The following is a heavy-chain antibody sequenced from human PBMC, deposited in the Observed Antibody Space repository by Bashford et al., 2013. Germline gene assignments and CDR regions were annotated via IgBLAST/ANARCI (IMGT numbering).Heavy chain of an antibody. J-gene: IGHJ3*01. Sequence: ASVKVSCKASGYTFSDYYLHWVRQAPGQGLEWMGWXNLPNSGATKYAEXFQGRVTMTRDTSISTAYMELSSLRSDDTAVYFCARDGPVVGVWNAFDVWGQGTVVTVSS. CDR2: XNLPNSGAT. CDR3: ARDGPVVGVWNAFDV. D-gene: IGHD1-26*01. CDR1: GYTFSDYY. V-gene: IGHV1-2*02.